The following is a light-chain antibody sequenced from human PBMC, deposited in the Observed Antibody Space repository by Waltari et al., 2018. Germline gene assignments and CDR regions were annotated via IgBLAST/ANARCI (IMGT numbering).Light chain of an antibody. V-gene: IGKV3-15*01. Sequence: EIVMTQSPATLSVSPGERATLSCRASQSVSSNLAWYQQKPGQAPRLLIYGASTRATGIPARFSGSGSGTEFTLTIGSLQSEDFAVYYCQQYNNWPGATFGPGTKVDIK. CDR3: QQYNNWPGAT. CDR2: GAS. CDR1: QSVSSN. J-gene: IGKJ3*01.